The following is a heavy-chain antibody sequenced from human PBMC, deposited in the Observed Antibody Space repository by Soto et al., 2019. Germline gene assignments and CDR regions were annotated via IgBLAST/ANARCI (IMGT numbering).Heavy chain of an antibody. J-gene: IGHJ4*02. V-gene: IGHV3-23*04. D-gene: IGHD3-16*01. CDR2: VSATAGTT. CDR1: GFTFSNYA. CDR3: AKARLAGGVDY. Sequence: DVQLVDSGGGLVQPGGSLRLSCAASGFTFSNYAMSWVRQAPGKGLEWVSLVSATAGTTYYTESVKGRFTISRDNSRNTVYLQMNSLREDDTAVYYCAKARLAGGVDYRGQGTRVTVSS.